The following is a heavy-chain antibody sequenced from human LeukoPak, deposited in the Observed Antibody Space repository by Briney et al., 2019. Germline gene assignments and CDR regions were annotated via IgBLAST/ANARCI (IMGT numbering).Heavy chain of an antibody. Sequence: GRSLRLSCAASGFTFSSYGMHWVRQAPGKGLEWVAVISYDGSNKYYADSVKGRFTISRDNSKNTLYLQTNSLRAEDTAVYYCAKDSWGEAVAAVLDAFDIWGQGTMVTVSS. J-gene: IGHJ3*02. D-gene: IGHD6-19*01. CDR1: GFTFSSYG. V-gene: IGHV3-30*18. CDR2: ISYDGSNK. CDR3: AKDSWGEAVAAVLDAFDI.